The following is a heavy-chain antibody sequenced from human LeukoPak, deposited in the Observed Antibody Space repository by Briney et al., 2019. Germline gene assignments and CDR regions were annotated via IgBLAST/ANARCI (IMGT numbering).Heavy chain of an antibody. V-gene: IGHV4-34*01. CDR1: GGSFSGYY. Sequence: TSETLSLTCAVYGGSFSGYYWSWIRQPPGKGLEWIGEINHSGSTNYNPSLKSRVTISVDTSKNQFSLKLSSVTAADTAMYYCARDSPAYGIFDYWGQGTLVTVSS. CDR3: ARDSPAYGIFDY. D-gene: IGHD3-10*01. J-gene: IGHJ4*02. CDR2: INHSGST.